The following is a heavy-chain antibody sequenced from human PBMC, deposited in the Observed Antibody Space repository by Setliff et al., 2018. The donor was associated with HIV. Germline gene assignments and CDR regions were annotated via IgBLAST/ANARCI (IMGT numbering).Heavy chain of an antibody. CDR2: IYYSGST. D-gene: IGHD5-12*01. CDR3: ARDWGTLDTVATYFDY. V-gene: IGHV4-59*11. J-gene: IGHJ4*02. Sequence: SETLSLTCTVSGGSISSHYWSWIRQPPGKGLEWIGSIYYSGSTNYNPSLKSRVTISVDTSKNQFSLKLSSVTAADTAVYYCARDWGTLDTVATYFDYWGQGTLVTVSS. CDR1: GGSISSHY.